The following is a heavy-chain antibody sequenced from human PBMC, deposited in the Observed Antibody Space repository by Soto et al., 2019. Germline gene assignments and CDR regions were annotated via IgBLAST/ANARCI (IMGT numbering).Heavy chain of an antibody. CDR2: IYWDDDK. Sequence: QITLKESGPTLVKPTQTLTLTCTFSGFSLSTSGVGVGWIRQPPGKALEWLALIYWDDDKRYSPSLKSRLTITKDTSKNQVVLTMTNMDPVDTATYYCAHSITIVWGVIIGWFDPWGQGTLVTVSS. V-gene: IGHV2-5*02. CDR1: GFSLSTSGVG. CDR3: AHSITIVWGVIIGWFDP. D-gene: IGHD3-10*01. J-gene: IGHJ5*02.